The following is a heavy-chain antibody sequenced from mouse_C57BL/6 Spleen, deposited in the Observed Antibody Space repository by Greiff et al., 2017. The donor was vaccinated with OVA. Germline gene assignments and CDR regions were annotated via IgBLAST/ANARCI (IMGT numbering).Heavy chain of an antibody. CDR2: IDPNSGGT. Sequence: QVHVKQPGAELVKPGASVKLSCKASGYTFTSYWMHWVKQRPGRGLEWIGRIDPNSGGTKYNEKFKSKATLTVDKPSSTAYMQLSSLTSEDSAVYYCARYENSSGPYAMDYWGQGTSVTVSS. CDR3: ARYENSSGPYAMDY. V-gene: IGHV1-72*01. CDR1: GYTFTSYW. D-gene: IGHD3-2*02. J-gene: IGHJ4*01.